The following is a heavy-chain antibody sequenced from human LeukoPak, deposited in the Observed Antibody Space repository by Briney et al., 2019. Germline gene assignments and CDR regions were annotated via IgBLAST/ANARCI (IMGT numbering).Heavy chain of an antibody. D-gene: IGHD2-21*01. Sequence: GGSLRLSCAASGFTFSNYWMSWVRQAPGKGLEWVANINQDGSEKSYVDSVEGRFTISRDNAKKSLYLHVNSLRAEDTAVYYCAYDNYGGLDYWGQGTLLTVSS. CDR2: INQDGSEK. J-gene: IGHJ4*02. CDR1: GFTFSNYW. V-gene: IGHV3-7*02. CDR3: AYDNYGGLDY.